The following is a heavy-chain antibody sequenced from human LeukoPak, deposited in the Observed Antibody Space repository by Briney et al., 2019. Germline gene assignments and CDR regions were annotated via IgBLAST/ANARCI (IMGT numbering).Heavy chain of an antibody. CDR3: ARDSHYCSSTSCYALDY. Sequence: SVKVSCKASGGTFSSYAISWVRQAPGEGLEWMGGIIPIFGTANYAQKFQGRVTITADESTSTAYMELSSLRSEDTAVYYCARDSHYCSSTSCYALDYWGQGTLVTVSS. CDR2: IIPIFGTA. D-gene: IGHD2-2*01. J-gene: IGHJ4*02. V-gene: IGHV1-69*13. CDR1: GGTFSSYA.